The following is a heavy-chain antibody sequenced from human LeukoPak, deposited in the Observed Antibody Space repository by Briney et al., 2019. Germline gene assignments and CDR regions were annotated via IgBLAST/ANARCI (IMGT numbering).Heavy chain of an antibody. Sequence: GGSLRLSCAVSGFTFDDYGMSWVRQAPGKGLEWVSGVNWNGGSTGYVDSVKGRFTISRDNAKNSLHLQMNSLRAEDTALYYCARDISSGWYFDYWGQGTLVTVSS. J-gene: IGHJ4*02. CDR3: ARDISSGWYFDY. D-gene: IGHD6-19*01. CDR2: VNWNGGST. CDR1: GFTFDDYG. V-gene: IGHV3-20*04.